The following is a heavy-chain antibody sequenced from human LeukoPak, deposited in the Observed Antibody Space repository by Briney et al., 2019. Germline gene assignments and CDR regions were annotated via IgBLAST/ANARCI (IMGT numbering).Heavy chain of an antibody. CDR1: GYTFTSYA. Sequence: VASVKVSCKASGYTFTSYAMHWVRQAPGQRLEWMGWINAGNGNTKYSQKFQGRVTITRDTSAGTAYMELSSLRSEDTAVYYCARDRGSGWVLDFDYWGQGTLVTVSS. CDR3: ARDRGSGWVLDFDY. CDR2: INAGNGNT. V-gene: IGHV1-3*01. J-gene: IGHJ4*02. D-gene: IGHD6-19*01.